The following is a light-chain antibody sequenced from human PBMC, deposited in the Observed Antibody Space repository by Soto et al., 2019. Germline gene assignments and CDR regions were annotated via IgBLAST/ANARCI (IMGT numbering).Light chain of an antibody. V-gene: IGLV1-40*01. CDR2: GNS. Sequence: QSVLTQPPSVSGAPGQRVTISCTGSSSNIGAGYDVHWYQQLPGTAPKLLIYGNSNRPSGVPDRFSGSKSGTSASLAITGLQAEDEADYYCQSYDSSLSGHYVFGTATKVTVL. CDR3: QSYDSSLSGHYV. CDR1: SSNIGAGYD. J-gene: IGLJ1*01.